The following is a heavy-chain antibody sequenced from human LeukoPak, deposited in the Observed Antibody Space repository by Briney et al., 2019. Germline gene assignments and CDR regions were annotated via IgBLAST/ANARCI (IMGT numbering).Heavy chain of an antibody. V-gene: IGHV1-24*01. CDR2: FDPEDSET. CDR3: ATLRYCDWLLAGLNY. Sequence: GASVKVSCKVSGYTLTELSMHWVRQAPGKGREGMGGFDPEDSETIYAQKVQGRVTMPEDTCTDTAYMELSSLRSEDTAVYYCATLRYCDWLLAGLNYWGQGTLVTVSS. D-gene: IGHD3-9*01. J-gene: IGHJ4*02. CDR1: GYTLTELS.